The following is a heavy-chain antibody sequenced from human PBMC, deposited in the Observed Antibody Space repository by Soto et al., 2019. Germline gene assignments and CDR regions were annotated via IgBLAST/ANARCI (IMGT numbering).Heavy chain of an antibody. CDR2: ISGSGGST. V-gene: IGHV3-23*01. CDR1: GFTFSSYA. D-gene: IGHD5-12*01. Sequence: GGSLRLSCAASGFTFSSYAMSWVRQAPGKGLEWVSAISGSGGSTYYADSVKGRFTISGDNSKNTLYLQMNSLRAEDTAVYYCAKDSLEMATIYGLDYWGQGTLVTVSS. J-gene: IGHJ4*02. CDR3: AKDSLEMATIYGLDY.